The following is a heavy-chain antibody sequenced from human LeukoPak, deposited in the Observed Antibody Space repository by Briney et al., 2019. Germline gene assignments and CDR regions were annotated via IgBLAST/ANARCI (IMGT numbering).Heavy chain of an antibody. CDR2: SHSSGDT. Sequence: SETLSLTCTISGGSISDYYWGWIRQPPGKGLAWIGYSHSSGDTNYNSSLKSRVTISLDTSKNDFSLRLSSVTAADTAIYYCARSRIAALAFDYWGQGTLVTVSS. CDR1: GGSISDYY. J-gene: IGHJ4*02. D-gene: IGHD6-6*01. V-gene: IGHV4-59*01. CDR3: ARSRIAALAFDY.